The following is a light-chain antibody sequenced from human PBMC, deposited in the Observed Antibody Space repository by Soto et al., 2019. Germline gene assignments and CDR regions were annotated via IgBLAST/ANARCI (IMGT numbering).Light chain of an antibody. J-gene: IGKJ4*01. CDR1: LSVSSY. CDR3: QQRSNWPLT. Sequence: EIVFTHSPGTLSLSPVERATLSCRASLSVSSYLAWYQQKPGQAPRLLIYDTSNRATDIPARFSGSGSGTDFTLTISSLEPEDFAVYYCQQRSNWPLTFGGGTKVDIK. V-gene: IGKV3-11*01. CDR2: DTS.